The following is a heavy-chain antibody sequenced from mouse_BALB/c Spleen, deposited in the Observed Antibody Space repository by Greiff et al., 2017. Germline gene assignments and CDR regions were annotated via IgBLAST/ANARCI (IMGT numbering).Heavy chain of an antibody. V-gene: IGHV1-7*01. D-gene: IGHD2-1*01. J-gene: IGHJ3*01. CDR3: TYGNIFAY. CDR2: INPSTGYT. CDR1: GYTFTSYW. Sequence: QVQLQQSGAELAKPGASVKMSCKASGYTFTSYWMHWVKQRPGQGLEWIGYINPSTGYTEYNQKFKDKATLTADKSSSTAYMQLSSLTSEDSAVYYCTYGNIFAYWGQGTLVTVSA.